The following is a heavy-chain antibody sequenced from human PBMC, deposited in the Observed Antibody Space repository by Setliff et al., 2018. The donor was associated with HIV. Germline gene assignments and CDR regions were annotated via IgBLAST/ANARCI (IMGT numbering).Heavy chain of an antibody. CDR2: IYYSGTT. CDR1: GGSIRSRDNY. J-gene: IGHJ5*02. Sequence: SETLSLTCTVSGGSIRSRDNYWGWIRQPPGKGLEWIGHIYYSGTTYYNPALKSRVSISVDASKNQFSLKLSSVTAADTAVYYCARLVGPYYDFWSGFQVWFDPWGQGTLVTVSS. D-gene: IGHD3-3*01. V-gene: IGHV4-39*01. CDR3: ARLVGPYYDFWSGFQVWFDP.